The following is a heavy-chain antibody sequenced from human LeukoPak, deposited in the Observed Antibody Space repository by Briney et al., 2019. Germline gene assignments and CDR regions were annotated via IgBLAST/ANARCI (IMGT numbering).Heavy chain of an antibody. CDR3: ARNRGLDY. CDR1: GFTFSSYS. J-gene: IGHJ4*02. Sequence: PGGSLRLSCAASGFTFSSYSMKWVRQAPGKGLEWVSYISSSSTIYYADSVKGRFTISRDNAKNSLYLQMNSLRDDDTAVYYCARNRGLDYWGQGTLVTVSS. CDR2: ISSSSTI. V-gene: IGHV3-48*02. D-gene: IGHD7-27*01.